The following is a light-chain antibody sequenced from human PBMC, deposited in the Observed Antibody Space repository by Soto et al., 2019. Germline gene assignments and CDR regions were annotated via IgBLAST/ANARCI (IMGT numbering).Light chain of an antibody. J-gene: IGKJ5*01. CDR2: GAS. V-gene: IGKV3-20*01. CDR1: QSFSSNY. Sequence: EIVLTQSPGTLSLSPGERATLSCRASQSFSSNYLAWYQQSPGQAPRLLIYGASSSATGIPDRFSGSGSGTDFTLTISRLEPEDCAVYYCQQYGSSITFGQGTRLEIK. CDR3: QQYGSSIT.